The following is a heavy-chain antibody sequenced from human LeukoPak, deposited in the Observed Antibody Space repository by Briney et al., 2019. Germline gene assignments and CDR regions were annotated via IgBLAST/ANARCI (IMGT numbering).Heavy chain of an antibody. D-gene: IGHD6-25*01. CDR3: AKNSVGAAAPDY. CDR2: ISGSGGST. Sequence: GGSLRLSCAASGFTVSSNYMSWVRQAPGKGLEWVSTISGSGGSTYYADSVKGRFTISRDNSKNTLYLQMNSLRAEDTAVYYCAKNSVGAAAPDYWGQGTLVTVSS. J-gene: IGHJ4*02. CDR1: GFTVSSNY. V-gene: IGHV3-23*01.